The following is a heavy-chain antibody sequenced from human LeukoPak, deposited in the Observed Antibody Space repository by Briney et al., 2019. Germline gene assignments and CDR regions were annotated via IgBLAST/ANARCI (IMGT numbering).Heavy chain of an antibody. J-gene: IGHJ4*02. V-gene: IGHV3-30*02. Sequence: GGSLRLSCAASGFTFSSYAMHWVRQAPGKGLEWVAFIRYDGSNKYYADSVKGRFTISRDNSMNSLYLQLNSLRPEDTAVYYCVRGGASRPDFWGQGTLVTVSS. CDR2: IRYDGSNK. CDR3: VRGGASRPDF. CDR1: GFTFSSYA. D-gene: IGHD6-6*01.